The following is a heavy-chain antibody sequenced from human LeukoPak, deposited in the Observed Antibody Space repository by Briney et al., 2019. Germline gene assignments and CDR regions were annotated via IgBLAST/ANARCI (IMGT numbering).Heavy chain of an antibody. D-gene: IGHD3-9*01. Sequence: GGSLRLSCAASGFTFSSYWMHWVRQAPGKGLVWVSRINSDRSSTSYADSVKGRFTISRDNAKNTLYLQMNRLRAEDTAVYYCARAKVYFDWLLPDYWGQGTLVTVSS. J-gene: IGHJ4*02. CDR1: GFTFSSYW. CDR2: INSDRSST. CDR3: ARAKVYFDWLLPDY. V-gene: IGHV3-74*01.